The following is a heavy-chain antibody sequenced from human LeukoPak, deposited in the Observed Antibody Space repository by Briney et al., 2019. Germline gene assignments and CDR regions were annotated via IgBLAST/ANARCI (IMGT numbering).Heavy chain of an antibody. Sequence: VGSLRLSCAASGFTFSSYGMHWVRQAPGKGLEGVAFIRYDGSNKYYADSVKGRFTISRDNSKNTLYPQINSLRAEDTAVYYCAKDPRVVAATGNWFDPWGQGTLVTVSS. CDR2: IRYDGSNK. D-gene: IGHD2-15*01. J-gene: IGHJ5*02. V-gene: IGHV3-30*02. CDR1: GFTFSSYG. CDR3: AKDPRVVAATGNWFDP.